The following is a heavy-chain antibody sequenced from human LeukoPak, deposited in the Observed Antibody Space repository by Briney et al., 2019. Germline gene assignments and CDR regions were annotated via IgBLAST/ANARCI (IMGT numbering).Heavy chain of an antibody. CDR2: ISGSGGST. Sequence: GGSLRLSCAASGFTFSSYAMSWVRQAPGKGLEWVSAISGSGGSTYYADSVKGRFTISRDNSKNTLYLQMNSLKTEDTAVYYCTTSLATTFDYWGQGTLVTVSS. J-gene: IGHJ4*02. D-gene: IGHD5-12*01. CDR1: GFTFSSYA. V-gene: IGHV3-23*01. CDR3: TTSLATTFDY.